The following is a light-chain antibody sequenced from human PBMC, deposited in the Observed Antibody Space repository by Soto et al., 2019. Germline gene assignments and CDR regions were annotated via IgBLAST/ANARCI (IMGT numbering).Light chain of an antibody. Sequence: EIVMTQSPATLSVSPGERATLSCRASQSVRSNLAGYQHKPCQAPRLLMYGASTRATDIPARFSGSGSGTEVTLPIISLQSEDFAVDFCQQYNNWPPFTFGGGTKVEIK. CDR3: QQYNNWPPFT. CDR1: QSVRSN. J-gene: IGKJ4*01. V-gene: IGKV3D-15*01. CDR2: GAS.